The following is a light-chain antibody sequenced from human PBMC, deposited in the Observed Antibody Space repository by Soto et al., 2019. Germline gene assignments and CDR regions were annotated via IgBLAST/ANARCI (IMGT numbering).Light chain of an antibody. CDR3: SSYSRTNTLV. CDR1: SSDVGAYPY. CDR2: EFT. Sequence: QSVLTQPASVSGSPGQSITISCTGTSSDVGAYPYVSWYQQHPGKVPKLIIYEFTNRPSGVSGRFSGSKSENTASLTISGLQAEDEADYYCSSYSRTNTLVFGSGTKLTVL. J-gene: IGLJ6*01. V-gene: IGLV2-14*01.